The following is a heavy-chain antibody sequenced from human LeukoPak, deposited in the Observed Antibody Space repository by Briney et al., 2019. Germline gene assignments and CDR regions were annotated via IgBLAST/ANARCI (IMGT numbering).Heavy chain of an antibody. J-gene: IGHJ4*02. CDR1: GFTVSSNN. Sequence: GGSLRLSCAVSGFTVSSNNMSWVRQAPGKGLEWVSVIYGGGSTYYADSVKGRFTISRDNSKNTLYLQVNSLRAEDTAVYYCARAASVAGTYALNHWGQGTLVTVSS. CDR2: IYGGGST. V-gene: IGHV3-66*01. D-gene: IGHD6-19*01. CDR3: ARAASVAGTYALNH.